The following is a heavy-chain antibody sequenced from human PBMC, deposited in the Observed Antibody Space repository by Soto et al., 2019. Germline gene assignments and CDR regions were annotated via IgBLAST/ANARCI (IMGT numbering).Heavy chain of an antibody. CDR3: AKALRPGGTYNSFILDY. V-gene: IGHV3-30*04. D-gene: IGHD1-20*01. Sequence: VPVVESGGGVVQPGKSLRLSCAASGFTFNTYAMHWVRQAPGKGLEWVAGISYDGRIKYYGDSVQGRFTISRDNSENTVFLQMNSLRSEVTAVFYCAKALRPGGTYNSFILDYWGQGTLVTVSS. J-gene: IGHJ4*02. CDR1: GFTFNTYA. CDR2: ISYDGRIK.